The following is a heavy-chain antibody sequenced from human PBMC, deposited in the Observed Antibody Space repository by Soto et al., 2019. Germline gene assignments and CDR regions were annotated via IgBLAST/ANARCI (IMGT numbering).Heavy chain of an antibody. CDR3: ARDPGANQTDSRGYCEC. CDR1: GFTVTSNY. J-gene: IGHJ1*01. D-gene: IGHD3-22*01. Sequence: SLRLCCAASGFTVTSNYMSWVRQAPGQVLEWASVIYSGGMTYYADSVKGRFTISRDNSKNTLYLPRNSLRAEDTAVYYCARDPGANQTDSRGYCECWGKCSLV. CDR2: IYSGGMT. V-gene: IGHV3-53*01.